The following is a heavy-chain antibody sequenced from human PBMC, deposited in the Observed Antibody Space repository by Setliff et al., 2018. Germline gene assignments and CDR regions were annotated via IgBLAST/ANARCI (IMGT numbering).Heavy chain of an antibody. CDR1: GYDFNTYW. Sequence: GESLKISCKASGYDFNTYWIAWVRQRPGNGLEWMRIMYPEDSDTKYSPSFQGQVTISADKSLRTAYLQWSSLKTSDTAIYYCARGRGGYNQEYLQHWGQGTQVTVSS. CDR3: ARGRGGYNQEYLQH. J-gene: IGHJ1*01. V-gene: IGHV5-51*01. D-gene: IGHD5-12*01. CDR2: MYPEDSDT.